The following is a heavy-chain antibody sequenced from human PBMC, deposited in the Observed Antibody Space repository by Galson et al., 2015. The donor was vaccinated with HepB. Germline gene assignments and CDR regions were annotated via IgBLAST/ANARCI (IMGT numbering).Heavy chain of an antibody. CDR1: GGTFSSHE. V-gene: IGHV1-69*04. D-gene: IGHD3-10*01. J-gene: IGHJ6*02. Sequence: SVKVSCKASGGTFSSHEVNWVRQAQGQGLEWMGRIIPVVDTVNYAEKFQGRVTISADSSTSTAYMDLSNLTSGDTAVYYCARDPRPRTMVQGVVHYGLDVWGQGTTVTGAS. CDR2: IIPVVDTV. CDR3: ARDPRPRTMVQGVVHYGLDV.